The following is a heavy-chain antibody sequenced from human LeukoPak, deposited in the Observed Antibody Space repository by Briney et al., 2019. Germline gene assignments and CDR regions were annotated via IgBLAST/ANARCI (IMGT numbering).Heavy chain of an antibody. CDR2: ISGSGGST. D-gene: IGHD2-21*02. Sequence: GGSLRLSCAASGFTFSSYAMSWVRQAPGKGLEWVSAISGSGGSTYYADSVKGRFTISRDNSKNTLYLQMNSLRAEDTAVYYCAKDACGGDCYPDRYYFDYWGQGTLVTVSS. CDR1: GFTFSSYA. CDR3: AKDACGGDCYPDRYYFDY. J-gene: IGHJ4*02. V-gene: IGHV3-23*01.